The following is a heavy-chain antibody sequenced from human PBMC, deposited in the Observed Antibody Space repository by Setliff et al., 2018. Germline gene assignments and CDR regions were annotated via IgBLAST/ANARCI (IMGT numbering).Heavy chain of an antibody. CDR2: IYYSGST. Sequence: SETLSLTCTVSGGSIRSYYWNWIRQPPGKGLEWIGYIYYSGSTNYNPSLKSRVTISVDTSKNHFSLKLRSVTAADTAVYYCARTGTYRYFDSWGQGTLVTVSS. CDR3: ARTGTYRYFDS. D-gene: IGHD1-1*01. V-gene: IGHV4-59*08. CDR1: GGSIRSYY. J-gene: IGHJ4*02.